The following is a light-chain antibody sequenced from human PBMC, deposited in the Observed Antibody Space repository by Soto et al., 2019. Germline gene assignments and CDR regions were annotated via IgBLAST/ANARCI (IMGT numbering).Light chain of an antibody. CDR1: QNIRNY. Sequence: DIQMTQSPSSLSASVGDRVTITCRASQNIRNYLNWYQQRPGKTPNLLVYAASNLRSGVPSRFSGSGSGTDSTLTISSLQPEDFGTYYCQQIHSTSSYTFGQGSRVDVK. V-gene: IGKV1-39*01. CDR2: AAS. J-gene: IGKJ2*01. CDR3: QQIHSTSSYT.